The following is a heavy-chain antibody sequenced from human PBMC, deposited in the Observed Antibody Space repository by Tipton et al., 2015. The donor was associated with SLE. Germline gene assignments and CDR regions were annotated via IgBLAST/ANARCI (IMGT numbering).Heavy chain of an antibody. CDR1: GGSISSYY. CDR2: IYYSGST. D-gene: IGHD6-13*01. V-gene: IGHV4-59*01. Sequence: TLSLTCTVSGGSISSYYWSWIRQPPGKGLEWIGYIYYSGSTNYNPSLKSRVTISVDTSKNEFSLKLSSVTAADTAVYYCAREGQLDFDFWGQGTLVTVSS. CDR3: AREGQLDFDF. J-gene: IGHJ4*02.